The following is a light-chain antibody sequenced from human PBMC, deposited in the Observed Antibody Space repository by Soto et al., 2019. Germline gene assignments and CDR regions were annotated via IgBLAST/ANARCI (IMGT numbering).Light chain of an antibody. Sequence: ALTQPRSVSGSPGQSVTISCTGTSSDVGGYNYVSWYQQHPGKAPKLMIYDVSKRPSGVPDRFSGSKSGNTASLTISGLQADDEADYYCCSYAGSYTWVFGGGTQLTVL. CDR3: CSYAGSYTWV. J-gene: IGLJ3*02. CDR1: SSDVGGYNY. CDR2: DVS. V-gene: IGLV2-11*01.